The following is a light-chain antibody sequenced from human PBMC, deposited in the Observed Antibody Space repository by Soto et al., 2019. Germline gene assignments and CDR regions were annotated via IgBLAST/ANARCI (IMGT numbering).Light chain of an antibody. Sequence: EIVMTQSPATLSVSPGERATLSCRASQSVFSSLAWFQQRPGQAPRLLICGSATRATGIPARFSGSGSGTEFTLTISSLQSEDSAVYYCQQYHNWPAFGQGTKVEIK. CDR1: QSVFSS. CDR3: QQYHNWPA. CDR2: GSA. V-gene: IGKV3-15*01. J-gene: IGKJ1*01.